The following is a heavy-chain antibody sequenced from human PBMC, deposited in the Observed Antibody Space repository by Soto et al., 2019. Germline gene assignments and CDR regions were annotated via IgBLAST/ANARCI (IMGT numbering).Heavy chain of an antibody. CDR2: IYWDDDK. J-gene: IGHJ4*02. Sequence: QITLKESGPTVVKPTETLTLTCTFSGFSLTTSGVGVGWVRQSPGKAPEWLALIYWDDDKRYSTSLKSRLPITKDTSKNPVVLTMAHVDPADTATYYCAHRVLRTVFGLVTTTAIYFDFWGQGTPVVVSS. CDR1: GFSLTTSGVG. D-gene: IGHD3-3*01. V-gene: IGHV2-5*02. CDR3: AHRVLRTVFGLVTTTAIYFDF.